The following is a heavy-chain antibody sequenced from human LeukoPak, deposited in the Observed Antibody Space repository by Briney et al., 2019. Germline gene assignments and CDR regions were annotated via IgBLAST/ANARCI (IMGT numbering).Heavy chain of an antibody. J-gene: IGHJ3*02. V-gene: IGHV3-9*03. CDR3: AKDSMSYCSSTSCYLAFDI. CDR1: GFTFDDYA. Sequence: GRSLRLSCAASGFTFDDYAMHWVRQAPGKGLEWVSGISWNSGSIGYADSVKGRFTISRDNAKDSLYLQMNSLRAEDMALYYCAKDSMSYCSSTSCYLAFDIWGQGTMVTVSS. CDR2: ISWNSGSI. D-gene: IGHD2-2*01.